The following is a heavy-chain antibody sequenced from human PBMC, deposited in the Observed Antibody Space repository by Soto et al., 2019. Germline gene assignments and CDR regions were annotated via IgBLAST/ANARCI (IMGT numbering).Heavy chain of an antibody. J-gene: IGHJ4*02. V-gene: IGHV1-46*01. Sequence: QVQLVQSGAEVKKPGASVNVSCKASGYTFANYHMHWVRQAPGQGLEWMGIINPTTGTKTYAQKFQGRVTLTRDTATTTVYMELSSLRSGDTAVYYCATVGTVMFTGVQYYFDYWGQGTLVTVSS. CDR3: ATVGTVMFTGVQYYFDY. CDR1: GYTFANYH. CDR2: INPTTGTK. D-gene: IGHD3-16*01.